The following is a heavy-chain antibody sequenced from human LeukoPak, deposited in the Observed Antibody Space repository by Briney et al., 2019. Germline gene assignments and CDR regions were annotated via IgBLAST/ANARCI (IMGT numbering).Heavy chain of an antibody. CDR2: ISGSGGST. V-gene: IGHV3-23*01. Sequence: PGGTLRLSCAASGFTFSSYGMSWVRQAPGKGLEWVSAISGSGGSTYYADSVKGRFTISRDNSKNTLYLQMNSLRAEDTAVHYCASGELDSLYYFDYWGQGTLVTVSS. CDR3: ASGELDSLYYFDY. D-gene: IGHD1-1*01. CDR1: GFTFSSYG. J-gene: IGHJ4*02.